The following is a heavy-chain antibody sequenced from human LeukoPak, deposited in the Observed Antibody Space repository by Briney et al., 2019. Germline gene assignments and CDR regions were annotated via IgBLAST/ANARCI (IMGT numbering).Heavy chain of an antibody. CDR2: VHHSGVT. D-gene: IGHD2-2*01. CDR1: GGSISSGTFF. Sequence: SETLSLTCTVSGGSISSGTFFWTWIRQHPGKGLEWIAYVHHSGVTYPNPPLQSRITIPVETSKNQFSLKLSSVTAADTAVYYCASVPRTSRPLDYWGQGTLVTVSS. J-gene: IGHJ4*02. CDR3: ASVPRTSRPLDY. V-gene: IGHV4-31*03.